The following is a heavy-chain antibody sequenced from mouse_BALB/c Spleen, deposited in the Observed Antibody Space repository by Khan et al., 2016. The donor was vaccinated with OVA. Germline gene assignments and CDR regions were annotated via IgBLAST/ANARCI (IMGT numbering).Heavy chain of an antibody. Sequence: QVQLKESGPELVKPGASVKMSCKASGYTFTDYVISWVKQRTGQGLEWIGEIYPGSGRTYYNERFKGKATLIADKSSNTAYMQLSSLTSEDSAVYFCARSYDGAWFAYWGQGTPVTVSA. D-gene: IGHD1-1*01. J-gene: IGHJ3*01. V-gene: IGHV1-77*01. CDR1: GYTFTDYV. CDR3: ARSYDGAWFAY. CDR2: IYPGSGRT.